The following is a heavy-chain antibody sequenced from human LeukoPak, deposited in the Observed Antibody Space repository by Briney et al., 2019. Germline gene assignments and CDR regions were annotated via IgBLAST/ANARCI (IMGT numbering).Heavy chain of an antibody. Sequence: ASVKVSCKASGYTFTSYGISWVRQAPGQGLEWMGWISPYNSNTYYAQNLQGRVTMTTDTSTSTTYMELRSLRSDDTAVYYCARDSEGGIVGARRWGQGTLVTVSS. V-gene: IGHV1-18*01. D-gene: IGHD1-26*01. CDR2: ISPYNSNT. J-gene: IGHJ4*02. CDR1: GYTFTSYG. CDR3: ARDSEGGIVGARR.